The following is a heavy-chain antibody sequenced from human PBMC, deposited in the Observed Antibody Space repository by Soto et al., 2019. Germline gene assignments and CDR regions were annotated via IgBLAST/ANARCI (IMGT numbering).Heavy chain of an antibody. V-gene: IGHV1-8*01. CDR3: ARSRAMVRVVIGSNYYFDY. CDR1: GYTFTSYD. Sequence: QVQLVQSGAEVKKPGASVKVSCKASGYTFTSYDINWVRQATGQGLEWMGWMNPNSGNTGYAQKFQGRVTMTRNTSIITAYMELSSLRSEDTAVYYCARSRAMVRVVIGSNYYFDYWGQGTLVTVSS. J-gene: IGHJ4*02. CDR2: MNPNSGNT. D-gene: IGHD3-10*01.